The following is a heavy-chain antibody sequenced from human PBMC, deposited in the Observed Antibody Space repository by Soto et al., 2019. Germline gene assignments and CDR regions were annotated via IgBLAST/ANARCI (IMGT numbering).Heavy chain of an antibody. V-gene: IGHV4-59*08. CDR2: ISYSGST. D-gene: IGHD1-26*01. J-gene: IGHJ4*02. Sequence: QLQLQESGPGLVQPSETLSLICSVSRGSISTYYWNWIRQPPGKGLEWIGYISYSGSTNYNPSLMSRVTISLDTSKNQFSLKMTSVTAADTAMYYCARRPGATTLDYWGQGALVTVSS. CDR1: RGSISTYY. CDR3: ARRPGATTLDY.